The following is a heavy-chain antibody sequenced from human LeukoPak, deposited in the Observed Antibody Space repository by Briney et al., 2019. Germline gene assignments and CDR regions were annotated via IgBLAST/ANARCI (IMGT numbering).Heavy chain of an antibody. CDR1: GYTFTNYY. D-gene: IGHD6-19*01. CDR2: INPSGGSN. Sequence: ASVKVSCKASGYTFTNYYIHWMRQAPGQGLEWMGIINPSGGSNSNAQNFQGRVTMTRDTSTSTVYMGMSSLRYEDTAVYYCARVGDSSNSWFDPWGQGTLVTVSS. CDR3: ARVGDSSNSWFDP. J-gene: IGHJ5*02. V-gene: IGHV1-46*01.